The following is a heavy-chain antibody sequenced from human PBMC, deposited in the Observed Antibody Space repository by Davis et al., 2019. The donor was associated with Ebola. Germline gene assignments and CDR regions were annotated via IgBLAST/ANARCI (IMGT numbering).Heavy chain of an antibody. J-gene: IGHJ4*02. D-gene: IGHD3-9*01. V-gene: IGHV1-18*01. CDR3: ARGSNDILTGYYDY. Sequence: AASVKVSCKASGYTFTSYGISWVRQAPGQGLEWMGWISAYNGNTNYAQKLQGRVTMTTDTSTSTAYMELRSLRSDDTAVYYCARGSNDILTGYYDYWGQGTLVTVPS. CDR1: GYTFTSYG. CDR2: ISAYNGNT.